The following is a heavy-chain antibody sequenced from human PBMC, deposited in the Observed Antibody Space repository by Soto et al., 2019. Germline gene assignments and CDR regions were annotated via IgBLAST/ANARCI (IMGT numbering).Heavy chain of an antibody. J-gene: IGHJ5*02. D-gene: IGHD3-22*01. CDR2: IFYSGGT. V-gene: IGHV4-34*12. CDR3: ARQASGYYYGWFDP. Sequence: SETLSLTCAVYGGSFSGYYWAWIRQSPGKGLEWIGTIFYSGGTFYTPSLKSRVTMSVDTSNNQFSLKLSSVTAADTAVYYCARQASGYYYGWFDPWGQGTLVTVSS. CDR1: GGSFSGYY.